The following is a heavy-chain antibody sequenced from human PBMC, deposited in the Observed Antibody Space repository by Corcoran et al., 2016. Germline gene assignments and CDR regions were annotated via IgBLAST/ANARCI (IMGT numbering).Heavy chain of an antibody. Sequence: EVQLVESGGGLVQPGGSLRLSCAASGFTFSTYWMHWVRQAPGKGLVWVSRMNSDGSSISYADSVKGRFTISRDNAKNTLYLQMNSLRVEDTAVYYCARVEGNYDTSGDSIWGQGTLVTVSS. CDR3: ARVEGNYDTSGDSI. CDR1: GFTFSTYW. V-gene: IGHV3-74*01. CDR2: MNSDGSSI. J-gene: IGHJ4*02. D-gene: IGHD3-22*01.